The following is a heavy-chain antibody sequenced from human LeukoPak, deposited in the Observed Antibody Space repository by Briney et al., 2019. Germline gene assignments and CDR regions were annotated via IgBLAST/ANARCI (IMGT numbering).Heavy chain of an antibody. Sequence: KASQTLSLTCTVSGGSISSGDYYWSWIRQPPGKGLEWIGCIYYSGSTYYNPSLKSRVTISVDTSKNQFSLKLSSVTAADTAVYYGAREVAASFDDWGQGTLVTVSS. CDR1: GGSISSGDYY. J-gene: IGHJ4*02. CDR2: IYYSGST. V-gene: IGHV4-30-4*08. D-gene: IGHD2-15*01. CDR3: AREVAASFDD.